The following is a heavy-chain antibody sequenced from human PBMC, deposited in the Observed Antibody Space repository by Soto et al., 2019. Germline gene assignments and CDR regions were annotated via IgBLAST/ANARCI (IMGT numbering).Heavy chain of an antibody. Sequence: QVQLVQSGAEVKKPGASVKVSCKASGYPFTINGISWVRQAPGQGLEWMGWISANSGTTNYAQKFQGRVIMTTDTSTTTAYMELRSLMSDDTAMYYCARDRNHGLDNWGQGTLVTVSS. CDR3: ARDRNHGLDN. V-gene: IGHV1-18*01. J-gene: IGHJ4*02. CDR2: ISANSGTT. CDR1: GYPFTING. D-gene: IGHD4-17*01.